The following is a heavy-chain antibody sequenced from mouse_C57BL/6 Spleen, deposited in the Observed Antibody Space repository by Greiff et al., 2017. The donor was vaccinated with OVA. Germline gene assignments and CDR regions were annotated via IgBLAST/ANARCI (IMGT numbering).Heavy chain of an antibody. CDR1: GYAFSSYW. J-gene: IGHJ4*01. D-gene: IGHD2-3*01. CDR3: ARGGYYVNYAMDY. V-gene: IGHV1-80*01. CDR2: IYPGDGDT. Sequence: QVQLQQSGAELVKPGASVKISCKASGYAFSSYWMNWVKQRPGKGLEWIGQIYPGDGDTNYNGKFKGKATLTADKSARTAYMQLSSLTSEDSAVYFCARGGYYVNYAMDYWGQGTSVTVSS.